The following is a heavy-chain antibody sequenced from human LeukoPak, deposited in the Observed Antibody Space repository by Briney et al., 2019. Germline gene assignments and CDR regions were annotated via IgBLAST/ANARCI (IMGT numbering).Heavy chain of an antibody. Sequence: GGSLRLSCAASGFTFSSYSMNWVRQAPGKGLEWVSYISSSSSTIYYADSVKGRFTISRDNAKNSLYLQMNSLRAEDTAVYYCASRGGYYDSFIIDYWGQGTLVTVSS. CDR1: GFTFSSYS. J-gene: IGHJ4*02. CDR2: ISSSSSTI. V-gene: IGHV3-48*01. D-gene: IGHD3-22*01. CDR3: ASRGGYYDSFIIDY.